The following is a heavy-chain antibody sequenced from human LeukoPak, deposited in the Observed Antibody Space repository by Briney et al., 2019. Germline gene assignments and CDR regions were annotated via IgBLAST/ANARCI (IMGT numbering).Heavy chain of an antibody. CDR3: ARFFWSGSKRLDY. V-gene: IGHV4-4*02. CDR1: GGSITQTNY. J-gene: IGHJ4*02. Sequence: SETLSLTCDVSGGSITQTNYWTWVRQPPGKGLEWIGEVNLQGSTNYNPSLMRRVAISVDTSANHVSLQLTSVTAADTAVYYCARFFWSGSKRLDYWGQGTVVTVSS. CDR2: VNLQGST. D-gene: IGHD3-3*01.